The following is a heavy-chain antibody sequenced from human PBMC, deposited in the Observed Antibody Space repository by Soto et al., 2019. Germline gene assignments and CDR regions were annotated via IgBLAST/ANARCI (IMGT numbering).Heavy chain of an antibody. J-gene: IGHJ4*02. CDR2: IYWDDDK. V-gene: IGHV2-5*02. D-gene: IGHD1-7*01. Sequence: QITLKESGPTLVKPTQTPTLTCTFSGFSHSTSGVGVGWIRQPPGKALEWLALIYWDDDKRYSPSLKSRLTITKDTSKNQVVLTMTNMDPVDTATYYCALAYNWNYYFDYWGQGTLVTVSS. CDR1: GFSHSTSGVG. CDR3: ALAYNWNYYFDY.